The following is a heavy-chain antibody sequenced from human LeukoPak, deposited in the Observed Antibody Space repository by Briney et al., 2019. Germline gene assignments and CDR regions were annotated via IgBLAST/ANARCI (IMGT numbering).Heavy chain of an antibody. V-gene: IGHV3-48*03. Sequence: GGSLRLSCAASGFTFSRYEMNWVRQAPGKGLEWVSYISRSGDTIYFADSVKGRFTISRDNAKNSLYLQMSSLRAEDTAVYYCARLSGYEKGYVFDIWGQGTMVTVSS. CDR2: ISRSGDTI. J-gene: IGHJ3*02. D-gene: IGHD5-12*01. CDR1: GFTFSRYE. CDR3: ARLSGYEKGYVFDI.